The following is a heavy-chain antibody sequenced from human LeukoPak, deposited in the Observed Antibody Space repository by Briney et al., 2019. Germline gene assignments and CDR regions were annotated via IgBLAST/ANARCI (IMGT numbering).Heavy chain of an antibody. Sequence: SETLSPTCAVSGGSFSGYYWSWIRQPPGKGLEWIGEINHSGSTNYNPSLKSRVTISVDTSKNQFSLKLSSVTAADTAVYYCARGGVTAFDYWGQGTLVTVSS. D-gene: IGHD3-3*01. J-gene: IGHJ4*02. CDR1: GGSFSGYY. CDR3: ARGGVTAFDY. CDR2: INHSGST. V-gene: IGHV4-34*01.